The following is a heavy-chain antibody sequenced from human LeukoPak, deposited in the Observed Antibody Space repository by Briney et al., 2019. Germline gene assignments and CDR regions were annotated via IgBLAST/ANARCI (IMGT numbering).Heavy chain of an antibody. CDR3: ASRCRTYYDVWSGYSFRY. J-gene: IGHJ4*02. CDR1: GGSFSGYY. D-gene: IGHD3-3*01. V-gene: IGHV4-34*01. CDR2: INHSGST. Sequence: SETLSHTCAVYGGSFSGYYWSWIRQPPGKGLEWIGEINHSGSTNYNPSLKSRVTISVDTSKNQFSLKLSSVTAADTAVYYCASRCRTYYDVWSGYSFRYWGQGTLVTVSS.